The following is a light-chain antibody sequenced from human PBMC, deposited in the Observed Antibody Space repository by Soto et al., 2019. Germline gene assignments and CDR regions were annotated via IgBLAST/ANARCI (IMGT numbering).Light chain of an antibody. Sequence: EVVMTQSPSTLSVSPGEGVTLSCRASQGIGDTLAWYQQKPGQAPRLLIYGASNRATGIPARFSGSGSGTDFTLTISSREPEDVAVYNCQYRSNWSPGTFGQGTRLEI. CDR1: QGIGDT. V-gene: IGKV3-11*01. CDR2: GAS. J-gene: IGKJ5*01. CDR3: QYRSNWSPGT.